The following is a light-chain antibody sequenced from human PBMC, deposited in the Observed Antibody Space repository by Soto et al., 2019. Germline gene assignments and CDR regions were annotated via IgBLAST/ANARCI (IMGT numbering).Light chain of an antibody. CDR2: DVS. J-gene: IGLJ1*01. V-gene: IGLV2-14*01. CDR1: GSYNF. Sequence: QSVLTQPASVSGSPGQSITISCIGSYNFVSWYQQHPGKAPKLMIFDVSDRPSGVSTRFSGSRSGNTASLTISGLQAEDEADYYCSSYTSSTLVFGTGTKVTVL. CDR3: SSYTSSTLV.